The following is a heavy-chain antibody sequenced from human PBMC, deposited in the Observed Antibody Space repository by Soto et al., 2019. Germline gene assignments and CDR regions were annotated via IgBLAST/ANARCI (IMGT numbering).Heavy chain of an antibody. CDR1: GFTFSSYA. D-gene: IGHD3-22*01. J-gene: IGHJ4*02. CDR2: ISYDGSNK. CDR3: ARDPDSYDSSGYYSGSDY. V-gene: IGHV3-30-3*01. Sequence: QVQLVESGGGVVQPGRSLRLSCAASGFTFSSYAMHWVRQAPGKGLEWVAVISYDGSNKYYADSVKGRFTISRDNSKNSLYLQMNSLRAEDTAVYYCARDPDSYDSSGYYSGSDYWGQGTLVTVSS.